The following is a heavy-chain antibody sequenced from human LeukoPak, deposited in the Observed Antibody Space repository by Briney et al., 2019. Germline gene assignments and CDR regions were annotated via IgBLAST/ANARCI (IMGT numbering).Heavy chain of an antibody. V-gene: IGHV4-59*01. Sequence: SETLSLTCTVSGGSISSYYWSWIRQPPGKGLEWIGYIYYSGSTNYNPSLKSRVTISVDTSKNQFSLKLSSVTAADTAVYYCARTRFGESLGRVYYYGMDVWGQGTTVTVSS. CDR1: GGSISSYY. CDR3: ARTRFGESLGRVYYYGMDV. CDR2: IYYSGST. J-gene: IGHJ6*02. D-gene: IGHD3-10*01.